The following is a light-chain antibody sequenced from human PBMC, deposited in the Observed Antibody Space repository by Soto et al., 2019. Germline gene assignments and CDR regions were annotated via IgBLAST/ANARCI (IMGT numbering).Light chain of an antibody. CDR1: QSVSSY. CDR3: QQRRKLT. CDR2: DAS. Sequence: EIVLTQSPATLSLSPGERATLSCRASQSVSSYLAWYQQKPGQAPRLLIYDASNRATGIPARFSGSGSGTDFTLTISSLEPEDFAVYYWQQRRKLTFGGGTKVEIK. J-gene: IGKJ4*01. V-gene: IGKV3-11*01.